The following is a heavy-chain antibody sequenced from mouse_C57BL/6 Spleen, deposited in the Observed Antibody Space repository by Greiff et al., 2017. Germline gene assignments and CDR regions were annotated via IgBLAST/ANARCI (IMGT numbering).Heavy chain of an antibody. D-gene: IGHD2-5*01. CDR1: GYTFTDYE. V-gene: IGHV1-15*01. CDR3: TRYSNYLY. CDR2: IDPETGGT. J-gene: IGHJ2*01. Sequence: VQLQQSGAELVKPGASVKLSCKASGYTFTDYEMHWVKQTPVHGLEWIGAIDPETGGTAYNQKFKGKAILTADKSSSTAYMELRSLTSADSAVYYCTRYSNYLYWGQGTTLTVSS.